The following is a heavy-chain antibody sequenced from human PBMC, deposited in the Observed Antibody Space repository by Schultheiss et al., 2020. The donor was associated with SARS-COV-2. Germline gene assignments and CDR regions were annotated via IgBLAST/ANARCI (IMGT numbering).Heavy chain of an antibody. D-gene: IGHD2-2*01. Sequence: SQTLSLTCTVSGGSISSGGYYWSWIRQHPGKGLEWIGYIYYSGSTYYNPSLKSRVTISVDTSKNQFSLKLSSVTAADTAVYYCARRWDIVVVPAAKHAFDIWGQGTMVTVSS. CDR3: ARRWDIVVVPAAKHAFDI. CDR2: IYYSGST. V-gene: IGHV4-31*03. CDR1: GGSISSGGYY. J-gene: IGHJ3*02.